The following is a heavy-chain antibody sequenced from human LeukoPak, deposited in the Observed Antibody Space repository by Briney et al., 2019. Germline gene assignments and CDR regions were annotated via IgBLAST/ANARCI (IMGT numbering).Heavy chain of an antibody. CDR2: ISSSSSTI. Sequence: QPGGSLRLSCGASGFTFSSYSMNWVRQAPGKGLEWVSYISSSSSTIYYADSVKGRFTISRDNAKNSLYLQMNSLRAEDTAVYYCASFTYYDFWSGYIDYWGQGTLVTVSP. CDR3: ASFTYYDFWSGYIDY. D-gene: IGHD3-3*01. CDR1: GFTFSSYS. J-gene: IGHJ4*02. V-gene: IGHV3-48*01.